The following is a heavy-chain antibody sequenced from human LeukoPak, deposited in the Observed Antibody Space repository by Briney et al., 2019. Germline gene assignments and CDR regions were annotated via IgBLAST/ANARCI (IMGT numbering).Heavy chain of an antibody. V-gene: IGHV1-69*13. J-gene: IGHJ6*02. D-gene: IGHD3-3*01. CDR1: GGTFGSYA. CDR3: ARCLYYDFWSGYYPYYYYYGMDV. CDR2: IIPIFGTA. Sequence: SVKVSCKASGGTFGSYAISWVRQAPGQGLEWMGGIIPIFGTANYAQKFQGRVTITADESTSTAYMELSSLRSEDTAVYYCARCLYYDFWSGYYPYYYYYGMDVWGQGTTVTVSS.